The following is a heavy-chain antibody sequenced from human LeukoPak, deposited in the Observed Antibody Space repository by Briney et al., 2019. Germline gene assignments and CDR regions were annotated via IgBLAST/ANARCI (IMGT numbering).Heavy chain of an antibody. Sequence: GGSLRLSCAASGFTVSSNYMSWVRQAPGKGLEWVSVIYSGGSTYNADSVKGRFTISRDNSKNTLYLQMNSLRAEDTAVYYCASIIRTTVTTLDYWGQGTLVTVSS. D-gene: IGHD4-17*01. CDR1: GFTVSSNY. CDR3: ASIIRTTVTTLDY. J-gene: IGHJ4*02. CDR2: IYSGGST. V-gene: IGHV3-66*01.